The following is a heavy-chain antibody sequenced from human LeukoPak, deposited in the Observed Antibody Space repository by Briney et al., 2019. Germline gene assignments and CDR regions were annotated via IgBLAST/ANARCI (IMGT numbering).Heavy chain of an antibody. D-gene: IGHD5-24*01. CDR1: GFTFSSYG. Sequence: GRSLRLSCAASGFTFSSYGMHWVRQAPGKGLEWVAVIWYDGSNKYYADSVKGRFTISRDNSKNTLYLQMNSLRAEDTAVHYCARGEMATIGAYYYGMDVWGQGTTVTVS. J-gene: IGHJ6*02. CDR2: IWYDGSNK. CDR3: ARGEMATIGAYYYGMDV. V-gene: IGHV3-33*01.